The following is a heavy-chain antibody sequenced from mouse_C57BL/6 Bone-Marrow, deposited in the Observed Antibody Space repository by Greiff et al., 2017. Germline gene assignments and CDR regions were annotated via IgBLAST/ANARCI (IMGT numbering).Heavy chain of an antibody. CDR2: INPNNGGT. CDR1: GYTFTDYY. CDR3: ASTFLGSSYFDY. J-gene: IGHJ2*01. V-gene: IGHV1-26*01. Sequence: EVQLQQSGPELVKPGASVKISCKASGYTFTDYYMNWVKQSHGKSLEWIGAINPNNGGTSYNQKFKGKATLTVDKSSSTAYMELRSLTSEDSAVYYCASTFLGSSYFDYWGQGTTLTVSS. D-gene: IGHD1-1*01.